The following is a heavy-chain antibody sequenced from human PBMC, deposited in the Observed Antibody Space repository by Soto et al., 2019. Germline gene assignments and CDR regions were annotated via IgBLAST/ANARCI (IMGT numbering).Heavy chain of an antibody. V-gene: IGHV3-23*01. D-gene: IGHD1-20*01. J-gene: IGHJ4*02. CDR1: GITFGSRA. CDR3: ANVLGGFGGITETALHY. Sequence: EVQLLDSGGDLVQPGESLRLSCVGSGITFGSRAMSWVRQAPGEGLEWVSTITDTGGDTKYADSVRGRFTISRDNSKNTLYLQMNSLRDEDTAEYYCANVLGGFGGITETALHYWGQGTLVTVSS. CDR2: ITDTGGDT.